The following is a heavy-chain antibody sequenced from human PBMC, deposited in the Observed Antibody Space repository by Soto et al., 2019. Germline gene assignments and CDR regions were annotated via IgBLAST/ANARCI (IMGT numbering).Heavy chain of an antibody. CDR1: GFTFSGSA. D-gene: IGHD3-10*01. V-gene: IGHV3-74*01. J-gene: IGHJ4*02. CDR3: TRGPRPISTGTGAY. Sequence: PVGSLRLSCAASGFTFSGSAMTWVRQSPGKGLVWISRIYNDGTYSDYADSVRGRFTISRDNVNDTLYLQMNNLRAEDSGLYYCTRGPRPISTGTGAYWGQGTQVTVSS. CDR2: IYNDGTYS.